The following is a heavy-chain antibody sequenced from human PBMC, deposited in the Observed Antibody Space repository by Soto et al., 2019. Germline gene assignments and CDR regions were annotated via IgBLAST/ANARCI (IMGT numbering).Heavy chain of an antibody. CDR2: IFSSGST. Sequence: SETLSLTCTVSGGSINTFYWSWVRQPAGKGLGWIGRIFSSGSTSFNPSLESRVAMSVDTSKNHFSLNLSSVTAAVMAVYYCAREGSYSAYNFAHGIQLWSFDFWGQGALVTVSS. CDR1: GGSINTFY. D-gene: IGHD5-12*01. CDR3: AREGSYSAYNFAHGIQLWSFDF. V-gene: IGHV4-4*07. J-gene: IGHJ4*02.